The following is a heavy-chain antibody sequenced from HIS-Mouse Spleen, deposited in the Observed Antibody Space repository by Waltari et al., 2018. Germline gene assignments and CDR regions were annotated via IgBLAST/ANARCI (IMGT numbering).Heavy chain of an antibody. CDR1: GVSVSIGSYS. D-gene: IGHD7-27*01. Sequence: QVQLQESGPGLVKPSEPLSLPCPFSGVSVSIGSYSLSWIRQPPGKGLEWIGYIYYSGSTNYNPSLKSRVTISVDTSKNQFSLKLSSVTAADTAVYYCARRNWGPFDYWGQGTLVTVSS. CDR3: ARRNWGPFDY. J-gene: IGHJ4*02. V-gene: IGHV4-61*01. CDR2: IYYSGST.